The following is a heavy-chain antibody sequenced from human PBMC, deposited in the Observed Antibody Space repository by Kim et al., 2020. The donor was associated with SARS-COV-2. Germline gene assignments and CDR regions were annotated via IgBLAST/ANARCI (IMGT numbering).Heavy chain of an antibody. Sequence: NYNPTLKRRVTITVYTSRNQFSLKLSSVTAADTAVYYCARDYYVSGSYLNWGQGTLVTVSS. CDR3: ARDYYVSGSYLN. D-gene: IGHD3-10*01. J-gene: IGHJ4*02. V-gene: IGHV4-59*01.